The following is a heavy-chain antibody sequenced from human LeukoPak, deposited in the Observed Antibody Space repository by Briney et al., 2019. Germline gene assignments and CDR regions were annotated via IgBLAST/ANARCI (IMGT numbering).Heavy chain of an antibody. CDR3: ARDAWGMRKPPTNWLDP. J-gene: IGHJ5*02. Sequence: ASVKVSCKASGYTFTSYGISWVRQAPGQGLEWMGWISAYNGNTNYAQKLQGRVTMTTDTSTSTAYMELRSLRSDDTAVYYCARDAWGMRKPPTNWLDPCCQGTLVTVSS. CDR1: GYTFTSYG. V-gene: IGHV1-18*04. CDR2: ISAYNGNT. D-gene: IGHD3-16*01.